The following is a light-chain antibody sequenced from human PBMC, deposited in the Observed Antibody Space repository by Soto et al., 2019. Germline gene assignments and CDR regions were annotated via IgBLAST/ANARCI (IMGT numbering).Light chain of an antibody. J-gene: IGKJ1*01. V-gene: IGKV1-5*01. Sequence: DIQMTQSPSTLPASVGDRVTITCRASQSISNWLAWYQQKPRTAPKVLICHASNLQSGVPSRFSGSGSGTEFTLTISSLQPDDFATYYCQQYNSHSFGQGTKVDIK. CDR3: QQYNSHS. CDR1: QSISNW. CDR2: HAS.